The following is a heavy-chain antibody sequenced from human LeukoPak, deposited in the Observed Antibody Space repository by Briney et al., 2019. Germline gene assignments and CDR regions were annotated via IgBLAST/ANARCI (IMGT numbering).Heavy chain of an antibody. J-gene: IGHJ3*02. V-gene: IGHV3-21*01. CDR3: ARPDEQQLVRDAFDI. D-gene: IGHD6-13*01. CDR1: GFTFSSYA. Sequence: GGPLRLSCAASGFTFSSYAVNWVRQAPGKGLEWVSSISSSSSYIYYADSVKGRFTISRDNAKNSLYLQMNSLRAEDTAVYYCARPDEQQLVRDAFDIWGQGTMVTVSS. CDR2: ISSSSSYI.